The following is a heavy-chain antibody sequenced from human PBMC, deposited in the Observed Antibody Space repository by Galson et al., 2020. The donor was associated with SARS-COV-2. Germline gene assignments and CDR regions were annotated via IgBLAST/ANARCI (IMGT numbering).Heavy chain of an antibody. CDR3: AKECNVWGSYPFGCDY. D-gene: IGHD3-16*01. Sequence: TGGSLRLSCAASRFTFSSYGMHWVRQAPGKGLEWVALISYDGSDKYYADSVKGRFTISRDNSKNTLYLQMNSLRVEDTALYYCAKECNVWGSYPFGCDYWGQGTLVTVSS. J-gene: IGHJ4*02. V-gene: IGHV3-30*18. CDR2: ISYDGSDK. CDR1: RFTFSSYG.